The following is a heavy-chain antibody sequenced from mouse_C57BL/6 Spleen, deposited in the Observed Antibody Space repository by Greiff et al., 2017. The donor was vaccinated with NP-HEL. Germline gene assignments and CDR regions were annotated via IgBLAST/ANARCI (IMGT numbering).Heavy chain of an antibody. J-gene: IGHJ2*01. CDR1: GYTFTSYW. CDR3: ASDELRRVDY. Sequence: VQLQQPGAELVKPGASVKLSCKASGYTFTSYWMHWVKQRPGQGLEWIGLIHPNSGSTNYNEKFKSKATLTVDKSSSTAYMQLSSLTYEDSAVYYCASDELRRVDYWGQGTTLTVSS. CDR2: IHPNSGST. D-gene: IGHD4-1*01. V-gene: IGHV1-64*01.